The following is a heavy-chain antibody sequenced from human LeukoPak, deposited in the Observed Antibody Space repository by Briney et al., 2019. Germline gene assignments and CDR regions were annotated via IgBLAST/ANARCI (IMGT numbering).Heavy chain of an antibody. V-gene: IGHV3-7*01. J-gene: IGHJ4*02. CDR3: ARGISGFDY. CDR2: IKQDGSEK. Sequence: GGSLRLSCVASGFTFSSYWMSWVRQAPGKGLEWVANIKQDGSEKYYVDSVKGRFTISRDNAKNSLYLQMNSLRAEDTAVYYCARGISGFDYWGQGTLVTVSS. CDR1: GFTFSSYW. D-gene: IGHD3-10*01.